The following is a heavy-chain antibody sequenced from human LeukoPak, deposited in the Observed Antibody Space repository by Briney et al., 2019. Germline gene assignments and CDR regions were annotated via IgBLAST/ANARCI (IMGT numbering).Heavy chain of an antibody. CDR2: IIPILGIA. Sequence: SVKVSCKASGGTFSSYAISWVRQAPGQGREWMGRIIPILGIANYAQKFQGRVTITADKSTSTAYMELSSLRSEDTAVYYCARDFRRIVVVTDEYYYYGMDVWGQGTTVTVSS. J-gene: IGHJ6*02. CDR3: ARDFRRIVVVTDEYYYYGMDV. CDR1: GGTFSSYA. V-gene: IGHV1-69*04. D-gene: IGHD2-21*02.